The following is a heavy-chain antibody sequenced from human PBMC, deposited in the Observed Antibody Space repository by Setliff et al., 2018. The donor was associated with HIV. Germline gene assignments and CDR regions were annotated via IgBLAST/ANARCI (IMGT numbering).Heavy chain of an antibody. CDR3: ARSEDYYDSSGDAFEI. D-gene: IGHD3-22*01. J-gene: IGHJ3*02. Sequence: SETLSLTCTVSGGAISTYYWTWIRQPPGKGLEWIGYIYSSGSTHQNPSLKSRVTMSVDTSKNQFSLKLSSVTAADTAVYYCARSEDYYDSSGDAFEIWGQGTMVTVTS. V-gene: IGHV4-4*09. CDR1: GGAISTYY. CDR2: IYSSGST.